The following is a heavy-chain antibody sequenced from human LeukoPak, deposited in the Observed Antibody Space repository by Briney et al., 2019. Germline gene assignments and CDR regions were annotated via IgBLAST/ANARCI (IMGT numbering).Heavy chain of an antibody. J-gene: IGHJ6*03. Sequence: SETLSLTCTVSGDSISSYYWSWIRQPPGKGLEWIGSIYHSGNTYYNPSLKSRVTMSVDTSKNQFSLNLRSVTAADTAVYYCARADYSSSWSHEYFYMDAWGKGTTVTVSS. CDR1: GDSISSYY. CDR3: ARADYSSSWSHEYFYMDA. V-gene: IGHV4-38-2*02. D-gene: IGHD6-13*01. CDR2: IYHSGNT.